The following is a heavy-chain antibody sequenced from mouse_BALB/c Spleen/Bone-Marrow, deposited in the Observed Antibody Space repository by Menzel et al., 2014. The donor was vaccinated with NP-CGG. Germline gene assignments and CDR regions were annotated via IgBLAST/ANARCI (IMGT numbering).Heavy chain of an antibody. CDR3: ARARFYYGKLVDY. Sequence: EVKLVESGGGLVKPGGSLKLSCAASGFTFSSYAMSWVRQTPEKRLEWVASISSGGSTYYPDSVKGRFTLSRDNARNILYLQMSSLRSEDTAMYYCARARFYYGKLVDYWGQGTSVTVSS. D-gene: IGHD1-1*01. J-gene: IGHJ4*01. V-gene: IGHV5-6-5*01. CDR2: ISSGGST. CDR1: GFTFSSYA.